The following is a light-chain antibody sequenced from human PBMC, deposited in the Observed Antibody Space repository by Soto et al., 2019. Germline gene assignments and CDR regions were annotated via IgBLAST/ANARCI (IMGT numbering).Light chain of an antibody. CDR1: SSDVGGYNY. Sequence: QSVLTQPASVSGSPGQSITISCTGTSSDVGGYNYVSWYQQHPGKAPKLMIYDVSNRPSGVSNRFSGSKSGNTASLTISGLQVEDEADYYFSSFTSSSTLAFGTGTKVTVL. CDR3: SSFTSSSTLA. V-gene: IGLV2-14*01. J-gene: IGLJ1*01. CDR2: DVS.